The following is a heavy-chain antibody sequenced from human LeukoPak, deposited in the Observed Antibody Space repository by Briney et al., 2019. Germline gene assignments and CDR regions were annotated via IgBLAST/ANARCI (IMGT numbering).Heavy chain of an antibody. CDR3: AKVGSGSES. V-gene: IGHV3-30*18. Sequence: WGSLRLSCAASGFTFSSYGMHWVRQAPGKGLEWVAVISYDGSNKYYADSVKGRFTISRDNSKNTLYLQMNSLRAEDTAVYYCAKVGSGSESWGQGTLVTVSS. J-gene: IGHJ4*02. CDR2: ISYDGSNK. CDR1: GFTFSSYG. D-gene: IGHD6-25*01.